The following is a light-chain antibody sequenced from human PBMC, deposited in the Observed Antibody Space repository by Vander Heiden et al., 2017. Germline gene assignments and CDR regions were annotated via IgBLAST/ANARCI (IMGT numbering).Light chain of an antibody. J-gene: IGLJ1*01. CDR3: LVWDSGISNCV. Sequence: SSVLTPSPSVSPAPGHTATITGGGKDSGSKDVNWYQQKPGQAPALVVYVDSDRHSGIPERISGSNSGNTATLTISRVEAGDEADYYCLVWDSGISNCVFGSGTKVTVL. V-gene: IGLV3-21*02. CDR1: DSGSKD. CDR2: VDS.